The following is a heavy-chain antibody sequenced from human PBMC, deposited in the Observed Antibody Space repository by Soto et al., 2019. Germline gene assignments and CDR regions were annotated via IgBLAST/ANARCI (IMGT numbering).Heavy chain of an antibody. CDR3: VHTQLPWVPPHG. CDR1: GFSLITRGEG. Sequence: SGPTLVNPTQTLTLTCTFSGFSLITRGEGVCWIRQPPGKALEWLAVTYWNDDERYSPSLKSRLTITNHTSKNQVVGPPTHMDHVDAATYYCVHTQLPWVPPHGWGQGRQVTVSS. V-gene: IGHV2-5*01. D-gene: IGHD2-2*01. CDR2: TYWNDDE. J-gene: IGHJ4*02.